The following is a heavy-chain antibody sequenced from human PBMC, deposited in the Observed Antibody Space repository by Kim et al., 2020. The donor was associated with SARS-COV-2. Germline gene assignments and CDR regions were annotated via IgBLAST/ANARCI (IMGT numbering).Heavy chain of an antibody. Sequence: GGSLRLSCAASGFTFSSYAMNWVRQAPGKGLEWVSFISGSGGTKYYTDSVEGRFIISRDNSKNTLYLQMSSLRAEDTALYFCARSSYSTSSSASDIWG. D-gene: IGHD2-8*01. J-gene: IGHJ3*02. V-gene: IGHV3-23*01. CDR3: ARSSYSTSSSASDI. CDR1: GFTFSSYA. CDR2: ISGSGGTK.